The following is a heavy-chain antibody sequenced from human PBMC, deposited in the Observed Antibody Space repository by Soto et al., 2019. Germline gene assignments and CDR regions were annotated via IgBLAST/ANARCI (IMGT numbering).Heavy chain of an antibody. V-gene: IGHV3-33*01. CDR3: ASDRRWLRSPLYYFDY. CDR2: IWYDGSNK. D-gene: IGHD5-12*01. CDR1: GCTFSSDG. Sequence: GSLRLSSAASGCTFSSDGMHWVRQAPGKGLEWVAVIWYDGSNKYYADSVKGRFTISRDNSKNTLYLQMNSLRAEDTAVYYCASDRRWLRSPLYYFDYWGQGTLVTVSS. J-gene: IGHJ4*02.